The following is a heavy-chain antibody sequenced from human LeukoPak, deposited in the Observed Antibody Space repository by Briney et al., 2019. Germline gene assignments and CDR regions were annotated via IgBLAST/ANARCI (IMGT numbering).Heavy chain of an antibody. CDR3: ATNIPTPTTSPPLGY. CDR1: GVSTNNYYY. V-gene: IGHV4-59*08. Sequence: SETLSLTCTVSGVSTNNYYYWSWLRPPPGKGLEWIGYVGYSGRTKYSRSLKSRVTISVDTAKYQFSLELSSLTGADTAVYDSATNIPTPTTSPPLGYWGQGTLVTVSS. CDR2: VGYSGRT. J-gene: IGHJ4*02. D-gene: IGHD1-26*01.